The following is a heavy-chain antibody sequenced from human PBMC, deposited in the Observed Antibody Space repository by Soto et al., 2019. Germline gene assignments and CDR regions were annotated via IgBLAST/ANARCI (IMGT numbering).Heavy chain of an antibody. CDR2: ISLSSTII. Sequence: PGGSLRLSCAASGFTFSQYSMNWVRQAPGKGLDWLSYISLSSTIIYYADSVKGRFTISRDNAKNSLYLQMNSLRDEDSAVYFCARGVGTLDYCGQGTLVTVSS. V-gene: IGHV3-48*02. CDR1: GFTFSQYS. CDR3: ARGVGTLDY. J-gene: IGHJ4*02.